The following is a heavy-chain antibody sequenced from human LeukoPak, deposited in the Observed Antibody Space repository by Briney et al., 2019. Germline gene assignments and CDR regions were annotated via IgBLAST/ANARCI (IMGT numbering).Heavy chain of an antibody. V-gene: IGHV4-34*01. CDR3: ARRRGGYGSGSYAWFDP. CDR1: GGSFSSYY. CDR2: INHSGST. D-gene: IGHD3-10*01. J-gene: IGHJ5*02. Sequence: SETLSLTCAVYGGSFSSYYWSWIRQPPGKGLEWIGEINHSGSTNYNPSLKSRVTISVDTSKNQFSLKLSSVTAADTAVYYCARRRGGYGSGSYAWFDPWGQGTLVTVSS.